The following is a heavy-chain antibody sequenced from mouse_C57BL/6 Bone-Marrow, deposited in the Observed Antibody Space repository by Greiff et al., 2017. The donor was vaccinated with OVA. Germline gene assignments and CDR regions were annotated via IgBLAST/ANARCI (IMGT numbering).Heavy chain of an antibody. CDR1: GYTFTSYW. D-gene: IGHD1-1*01. CDR3: ARGITTVVDWYFDV. CDR2: IDPNSGGT. V-gene: IGHV1-72*01. J-gene: IGHJ1*03. Sequence: QVQPKQPGAELVKPGASVKLSCKASGYTFTSYWMHWVKQRPGRGLEWIGRIDPNSGGTKYNEKFKSKATLTVDKPSSTAYMQLSSLTSEDSAVYYCARGITTVVDWYFDVWGTGTTVTVSS.